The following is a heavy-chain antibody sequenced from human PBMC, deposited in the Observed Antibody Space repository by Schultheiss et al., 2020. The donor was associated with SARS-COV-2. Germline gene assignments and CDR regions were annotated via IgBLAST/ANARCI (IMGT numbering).Heavy chain of an antibody. V-gene: IGHV4-34*01. CDR2: INHSGST. CDR3: ARELDYGDYETLGYYGMDV. CDR1: GFTFSTYT. D-gene: IGHD4-17*01. Sequence: GSLRLSCAASGFTFSTYTMNWVRQAPGKGLEWIGEINHSGSTNYNPSLKSRVTISVDTSKNQFSLKLSSVTAADTAVYYCARELDYGDYETLGYYGMDVWGQGTTVTVSS. J-gene: IGHJ6*02.